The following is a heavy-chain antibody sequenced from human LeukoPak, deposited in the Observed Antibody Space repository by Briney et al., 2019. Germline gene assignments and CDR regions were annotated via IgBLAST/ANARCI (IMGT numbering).Heavy chain of an antibody. D-gene: IGHD6-19*01. CDR3: ATGDSSGWYGTGYYYGMDV. CDR1: GGSISSSSYY. Sequence: SETLSLTCTVSGGSISSSSYYWGWIRQPPGKGLEWIGSIYYSGSTYYNPSLKSRVTISVDTSKNQFSLKLSSVTAADTAVYYCATGDSSGWYGTGYYYGMDVWGQGITVTVSS. V-gene: IGHV4-39*01. CDR2: IYYSGST. J-gene: IGHJ6*02.